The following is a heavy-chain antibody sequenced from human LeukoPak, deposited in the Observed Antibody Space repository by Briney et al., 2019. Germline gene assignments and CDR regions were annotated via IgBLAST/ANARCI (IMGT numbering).Heavy chain of an antibody. Sequence: GGSLRLSCAASGFTFSDYYMSWIRQAPGKGLGWVSYISDSGSSIYYADSVKGRFTISRDNAKKSLYLQMNSLRVDDTAVYYCAREPVGATVHYYMDVWGKGTTVTVSS. D-gene: IGHD1-26*01. CDR3: AREPVGATVHYYMDV. V-gene: IGHV3-11*04. CDR1: GFTFSDYY. CDR2: ISDSGSSI. J-gene: IGHJ6*03.